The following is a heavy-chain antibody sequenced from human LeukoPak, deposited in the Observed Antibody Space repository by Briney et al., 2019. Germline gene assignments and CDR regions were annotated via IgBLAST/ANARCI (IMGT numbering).Heavy chain of an antibody. CDR3: ARESIRDCYFDY. D-gene: IGHD3/OR15-3a*01. V-gene: IGHV4-30-2*01. J-gene: IGHJ4*02. Sequence: SETLSLTCAVSGGSISSGGYSWSWIRQPPGKGLEWIGDIYDSGSTYYNPSLKSRVTISVDRSKNQFSLNLSSVTAADTAVYYCARESIRDCYFDYWGQGNLVTVSS. CDR1: GGSISSGGYS. CDR2: IYDSGST.